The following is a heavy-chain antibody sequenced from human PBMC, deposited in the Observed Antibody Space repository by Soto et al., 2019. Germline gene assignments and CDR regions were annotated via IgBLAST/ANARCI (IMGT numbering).Heavy chain of an antibody. CDR2: IYYSGST. D-gene: IGHD3-22*01. J-gene: IGHJ4*02. V-gene: IGHV4-59*12. CDR3: ASLLDSSGSAMDY. Sequence: SETLSLTCTVSGGSISSYYWSWIRQPPGKGLEWIGYIYYSGSTNYNPSLKSRVTISVDTSKNQFSLKLSSVTAADTAVYYCASLLDSSGSAMDYWGQGTLVTVSS. CDR1: GGSISSYY.